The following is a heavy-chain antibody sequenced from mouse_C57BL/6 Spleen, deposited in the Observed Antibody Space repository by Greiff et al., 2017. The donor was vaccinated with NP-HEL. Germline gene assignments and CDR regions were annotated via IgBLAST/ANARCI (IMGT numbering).Heavy chain of an antibody. Sequence: LQESGPGLVQPSQSLSITCTVSGFSLTSYGVHWVRQSPGKGLEWLGVIWRGGSTDYNAAFMSRLSITKDNSKSQVFFKMNSLQADDTAIYYCARYYYGSSWYFDVWGTGTTVTVSS. J-gene: IGHJ1*03. CDR1: GFSLTSYG. CDR3: ARYYYGSSWYFDV. CDR2: IWRGGST. V-gene: IGHV2-5*01. D-gene: IGHD1-1*01.